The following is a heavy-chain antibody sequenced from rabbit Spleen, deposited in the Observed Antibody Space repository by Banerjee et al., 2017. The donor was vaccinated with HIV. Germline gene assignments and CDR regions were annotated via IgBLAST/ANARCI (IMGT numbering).Heavy chain of an antibody. D-gene: IGHD1-1*01. CDR2: IAAGSGRFT. CDR3: ARDTSSSFSSYGMDL. V-gene: IGHV1S40*01. Sequence: QSLEESGGDLVKPGASLTLICTASGFSFSSTDYMCWVRQAPGRGLEWIACIAAGSGRFTYYASWAKGRFTISKTSSTTVTLQMTSLTAADTATYFCARDTSSSFSSYGMDLWGPGTLVTVS. J-gene: IGHJ6*01. CDR1: GFSFSSTDY.